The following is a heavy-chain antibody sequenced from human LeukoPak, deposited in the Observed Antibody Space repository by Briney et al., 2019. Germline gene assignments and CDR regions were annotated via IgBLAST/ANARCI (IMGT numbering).Heavy chain of an antibody. CDR1: GFTFSSYA. D-gene: IGHD1-14*01. CDR3: ASKRGAVLPPDDY. Sequence: GGSLRLSCAASGFTFSSYAMTWVRQAPGKGLEWVSAISASGDSTYYADSVKGRFTISRDNSKNTLYLQMNSLRAEDTAVYYCASKRGAVLPPDDYWGQGTLVTVSS. CDR2: ISASGDST. J-gene: IGHJ4*02. V-gene: IGHV3-23*01.